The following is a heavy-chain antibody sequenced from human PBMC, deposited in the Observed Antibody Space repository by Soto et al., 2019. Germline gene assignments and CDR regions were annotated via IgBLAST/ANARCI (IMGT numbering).Heavy chain of an antibody. Sequence: SETLSLTCTVSGGSMVSNYCSWIRQSPAKGLEWIGFVYYGGTNYNPSFESRVTMSVDTPKKQFSLELSDVTAADTAVYYCVSYRGAFYFDHWGQGTLVTVSS. V-gene: IGHV4-59*01. CDR2: VYYGGT. D-gene: IGHD4-4*01. CDR1: GGSMVSNY. J-gene: IGHJ4*02. CDR3: VSYRGAFYFDH.